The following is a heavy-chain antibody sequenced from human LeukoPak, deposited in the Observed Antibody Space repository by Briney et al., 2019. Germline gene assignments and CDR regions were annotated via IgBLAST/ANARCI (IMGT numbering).Heavy chain of an antibody. CDR1: GFTFDDHD. Sequence: GGSLRLSCAAPGFTFDDHDMSWSRQVPGKGRDWVCLISKDGGNKHYADSVKGRFSISRDNNRNSLSLQMNSLRSEDTALYFCAKRSGAPNNFDYWGQGALVTVSS. CDR2: ISKDGGNK. D-gene: IGHD1-1*01. J-gene: IGHJ4*02. CDR3: AKRSGAPNNFDY. V-gene: IGHV3-43*02.